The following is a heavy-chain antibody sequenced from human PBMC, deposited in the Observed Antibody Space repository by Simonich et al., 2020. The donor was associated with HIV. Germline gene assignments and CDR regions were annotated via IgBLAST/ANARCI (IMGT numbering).Heavy chain of an antibody. CDR3: ARGIPRNYYYFYYMDV. D-gene: IGHD1-1*01. V-gene: IGHV4-34*01. CDR2: INHSETT. Sequence: QMQLQQWGAGLLKPSETLSLTCAVYGGPFSGSYWSWIRQPPGKGLEWIGEINHSETTNYNPSLQSPVTRSVEPSKNQFSLKLSSVTAADTAVYSCARGIPRNYYYFYYMDVWGKGTTVIVSS. J-gene: IGHJ6*03. CDR1: GGPFSGSY.